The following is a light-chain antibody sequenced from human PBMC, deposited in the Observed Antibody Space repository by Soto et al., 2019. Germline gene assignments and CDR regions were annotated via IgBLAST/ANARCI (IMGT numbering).Light chain of an antibody. V-gene: IGLV1-44*01. J-gene: IGLJ2*01. CDR2: RNN. CDR3: AAWDDSQNGYVV. CDR1: RYNIGSNT. Sequence: QLVLTQPPSASGTPGQRVTISCSGSRYNIGSNTVSWYQQVPGTAPRLLLYRNNLRPSGVPDRFSGSKSDTSASLAISGLQSEDEADYYCAAWDDSQNGYVVFGGGTQLTVL.